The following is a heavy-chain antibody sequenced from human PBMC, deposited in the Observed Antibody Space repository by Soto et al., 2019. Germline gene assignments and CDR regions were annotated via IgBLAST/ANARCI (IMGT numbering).Heavy chain of an antibody. CDR3: ARDRAPYSASHGCNL. CDR2: IKHDGGAR. D-gene: IGHD5-18*01. Sequence: EVQLVESGGGLVQPGGSLTLSCAASEFTFSSYYMSWVRQAPGKGLEWVANIKHDGGARDYLDSVKGRFTISRDNAKNSLYLQMNDLRADDTAVYFGARDRAPYSASHGCNLWGQGTLVTVSS. J-gene: IGHJ4*02. V-gene: IGHV3-7*05. CDR1: EFTFSSYY.